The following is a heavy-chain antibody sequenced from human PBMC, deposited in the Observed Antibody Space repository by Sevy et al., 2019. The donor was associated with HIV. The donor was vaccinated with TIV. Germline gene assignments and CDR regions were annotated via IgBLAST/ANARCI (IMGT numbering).Heavy chain of an antibody. D-gene: IGHD6-19*01. CDR1: GFTFSSYW. J-gene: IGHJ4*02. V-gene: IGHV3-7*01. Sequence: GGSQRLSCAASGFTFSSYWMSWVRQAPGKGLEWVANIKQDGSEKYYVDSVKGRFTISRDNAKNSLYLQMNSLRAEDTAVYYCARDRQWLVRGGGDYWGQGTLVTVSS. CDR2: IKQDGSEK. CDR3: ARDRQWLVRGGGDY.